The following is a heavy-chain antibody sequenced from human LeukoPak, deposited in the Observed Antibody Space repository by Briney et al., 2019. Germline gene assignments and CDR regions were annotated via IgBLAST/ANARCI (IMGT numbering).Heavy chain of an antibody. D-gene: IGHD3-22*01. CDR2: ISSSGDTI. Sequence: GGSLRLSCAASGFIFSDYYMSWIRQAPGKGLEWISYISSSGDTIYYAESVKGRFTISRDNAKNSLYLQMNSLRAEDTAVYYCAKDHESDGYPCLDHWGLGTLVTVSS. V-gene: IGHV3-11*04. J-gene: IGHJ4*02. CDR1: GFIFSDYY. CDR3: AKDHESDGYPCLDH.